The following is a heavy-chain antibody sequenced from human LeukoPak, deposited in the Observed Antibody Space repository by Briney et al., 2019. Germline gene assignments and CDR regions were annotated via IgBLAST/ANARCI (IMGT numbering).Heavy chain of an antibody. CDR3: ARDLSAYCGGDCWGY. J-gene: IGHJ4*02. D-gene: IGHD2-21*01. Sequence: PGGSLRLSCAASGFTVSSNEMSWVRQAPGKDLEWVSSISSSSSYIYYADSVKGRFTISGDNAKNSLYLQMNSLRAEDTAVYYCARDLSAYCGGDCWGYWGQGTLVTVSS. V-gene: IGHV3-21*01. CDR2: ISSSSSYI. CDR1: GFTVSSNE.